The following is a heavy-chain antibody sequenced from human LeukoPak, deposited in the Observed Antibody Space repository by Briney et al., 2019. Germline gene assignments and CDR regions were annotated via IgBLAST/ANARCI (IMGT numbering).Heavy chain of an antibody. Sequence: RSPETLSLTCAVYGGSFSGYYWSWIRQPPGKGLEWIGEISHSGSTNYNPSLKSRVTISLDTSKNQFSLKLSSVTAADTAMYYCATTDPYGDYGGLYYMDVWGKGTTVTISS. CDR1: GGSFSGYY. D-gene: IGHD4-17*01. V-gene: IGHV4-34*01. CDR3: ATTDPYGDYGGLYYMDV. J-gene: IGHJ6*03. CDR2: ISHSGST.